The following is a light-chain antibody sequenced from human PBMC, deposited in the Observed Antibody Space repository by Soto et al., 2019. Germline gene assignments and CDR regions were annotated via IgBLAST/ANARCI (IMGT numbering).Light chain of an antibody. V-gene: IGLV1-44*01. CDR1: SSNIGSNT. CDR3: AAWDDSLNGLV. Sequence: QSVLTQPPSASGTPGQRVTISCSGSSSNIGSNTVNSYQQLPGTAPKLLIYNNNQRPSGVPDRFSGSKSGTSASLAISGLQSEDEADYSCAAWDDSLNGLVFGTGTKLTVL. J-gene: IGLJ1*01. CDR2: NNN.